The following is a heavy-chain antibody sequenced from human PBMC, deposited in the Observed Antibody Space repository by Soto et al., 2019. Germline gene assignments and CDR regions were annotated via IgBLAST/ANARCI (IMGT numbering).Heavy chain of an antibody. CDR1: GYTFTGYY. CDR2: INPNSGGT. Sequence: ASVKVFCKASGYTFTGYYMHWVRQAPGQGLEWMGWINPNSGGTNYAQKSQGRVTMTRDTSISTAYMELSRLRSDDTAVYYCARVPGYSSSWYYFDYWGQGTLVTVSS. V-gene: IGHV1-2*02. D-gene: IGHD6-13*01. J-gene: IGHJ4*02. CDR3: ARVPGYSSSWYYFDY.